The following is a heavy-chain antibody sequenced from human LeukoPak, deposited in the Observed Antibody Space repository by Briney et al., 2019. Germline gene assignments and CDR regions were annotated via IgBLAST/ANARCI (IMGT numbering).Heavy chain of an antibody. CDR2: ISHDGGNK. V-gene: IGHV3-30-3*01. CDR3: ARDDPNWDPSSYYFDS. Sequence: GGSLRLSCAASGFTFSSYTMHWVRQAPDKGLEWVAVISHDGGNKYYADSVKGRFTISRDNSKNTLYLQMNSLRDEDTAVYYCARDDPNWDPSSYYFDSWGQGVLVTVSS. D-gene: IGHD3-10*01. CDR1: GFTFSSYT. J-gene: IGHJ4*02.